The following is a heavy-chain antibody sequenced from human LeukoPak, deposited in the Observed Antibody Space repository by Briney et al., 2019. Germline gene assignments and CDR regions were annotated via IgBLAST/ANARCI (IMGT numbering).Heavy chain of an antibody. Sequence: SVKVSCKASGGTFSSYAISWVRQAPGQGLEWMGGITPIFGTANYAQKFQGRVTITADESTSTAYMELSSLRSEDTAVYYCARAGGYCSSTSCYSLFQHWGQGTLVTVSS. CDR2: ITPIFGTA. CDR3: ARAGGYCSSTSCYSLFQH. D-gene: IGHD2-2*01. V-gene: IGHV1-69*13. J-gene: IGHJ1*01. CDR1: GGTFSSYA.